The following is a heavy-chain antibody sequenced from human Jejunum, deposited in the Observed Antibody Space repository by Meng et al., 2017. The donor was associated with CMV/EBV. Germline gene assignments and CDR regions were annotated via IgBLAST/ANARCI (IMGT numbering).Heavy chain of an antibody. Sequence: SGFTFSSSWMHWVRQAPGKGLVWVSRIKTDGSSTSYADSVKGRFTISRDNAKNTLYLQMNSLRVEDTAVYYCLRGGAGSTYGQFDYWGQGTVVTVSS. CDR2: IKTDGSST. V-gene: IGHV3-74*01. D-gene: IGHD3-10*01. CDR3: LRGGAGSTYGQFDY. CDR1: GFTFSSSW. J-gene: IGHJ4*02.